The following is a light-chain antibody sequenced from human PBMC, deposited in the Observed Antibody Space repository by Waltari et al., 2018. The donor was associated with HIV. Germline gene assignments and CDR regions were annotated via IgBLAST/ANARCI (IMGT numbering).Light chain of an antibody. J-gene: IGLJ2*01. CDR1: KSNIGAGYE. CDR2: GNN. Sequence: QSVLTQPPSVSGDPGQRVTISFTGSKSNIGAGYELHWYQQVPGTAPKLLIYGNNNLASGVPDRFAGSKSGTAAALAISGVQAEDGAEYHCQSYDRSLTTTVFGGGTKLTVL. V-gene: IGLV1-40*01. CDR3: QSYDRSLTTTV.